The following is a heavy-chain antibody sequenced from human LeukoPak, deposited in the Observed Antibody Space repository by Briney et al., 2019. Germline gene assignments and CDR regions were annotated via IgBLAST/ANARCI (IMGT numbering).Heavy chain of an antibody. D-gene: IGHD5-12*01. CDR1: GFTFSSYS. V-gene: IGHV3-21*01. Sequence: PGGSLRLSCAASGFTFSSYSMNWVRQAPGKGLEWVSSISSSSRYIYYADSVKGRFTISRDNAKNSLYLQMNSLRAEDTAVYYCARAQLATTDAFDIWGQGTMVTVSS. CDR3: ARAQLATTDAFDI. J-gene: IGHJ3*02. CDR2: ISSSSRYI.